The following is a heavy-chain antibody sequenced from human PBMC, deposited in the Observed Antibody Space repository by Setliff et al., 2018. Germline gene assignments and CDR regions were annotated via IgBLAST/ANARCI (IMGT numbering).Heavy chain of an antibody. CDR3: ARTGTYRYFDY. J-gene: IGHJ4*02. CDR2: IHYRGTA. Sequence: LSLTCTVSGASISSGTYYWAWIRQPPGKGLEWIGRIHYRGTAYSNASLASRLTISVDTAKNQFSLKLTSVTAADTAVYYCARTGTYRYFDYWGQGTRVTVSS. CDR1: GASISSGTYY. D-gene: IGHD1-1*01. V-gene: IGHV4-39*01.